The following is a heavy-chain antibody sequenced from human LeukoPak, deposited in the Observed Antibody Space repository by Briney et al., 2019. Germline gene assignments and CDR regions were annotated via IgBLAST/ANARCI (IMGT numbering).Heavy chain of an antibody. J-gene: IGHJ4*02. CDR3: ARDLDCSGGSCYSIPFDY. D-gene: IGHD2-15*01. CDR2: VNTNTGNP. Sequence: ASVKVSCKASGYTFTSYAMNWVRQAPGQGLEWMGWVNTNTGNPTYAQGFTGRFVFSLDTSVSTAYLQISSLKAEDTAVYYCARDLDCSGGSCYSIPFDYWGQGTLVTVSS. CDR1: GYTFTSYA. V-gene: IGHV7-4-1*02.